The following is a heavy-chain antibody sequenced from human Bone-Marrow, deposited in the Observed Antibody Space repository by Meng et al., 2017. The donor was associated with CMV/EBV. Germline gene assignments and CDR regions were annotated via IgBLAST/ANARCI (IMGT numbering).Heavy chain of an antibody. V-gene: IGHV3-53*01. Sequence: GGSLRLSCAASGFTVSSNYMSWVRQAPGKGLEWVSVIYSGGSTYYADSVKGRFTISRDNSKNTLYLQMNSLRAEDTAVYYCAREADGSGYNWFDPWGQGTLVTASS. CDR2: IYSGGST. J-gene: IGHJ5*02. CDR1: GFTVSSNY. D-gene: IGHD3-10*01. CDR3: AREADGSGYNWFDP.